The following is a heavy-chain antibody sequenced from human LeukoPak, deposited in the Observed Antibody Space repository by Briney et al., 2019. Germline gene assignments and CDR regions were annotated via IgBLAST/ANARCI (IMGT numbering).Heavy chain of an antibody. CDR3: AKVLPIYFSPSSWFDP. D-gene: IGHD3-3*01. Sequence: GGSLRLSCAASGFTFRSYSMNWVRQAPGKGLEWVSSISSSSSYIYYADSVKGRFTISRDNAKNSLFLQMNSLRAEDTAIYYCAKVLPIYFSPSSWFDPWGQGTLVTVSS. CDR2: ISSSSSYI. CDR1: GFTFRSYS. J-gene: IGHJ5*02. V-gene: IGHV3-21*04.